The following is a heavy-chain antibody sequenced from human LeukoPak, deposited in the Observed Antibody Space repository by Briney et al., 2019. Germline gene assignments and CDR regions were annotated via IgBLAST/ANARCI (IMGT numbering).Heavy chain of an antibody. J-gene: IGHJ3*02. CDR2: INHSGST. Sequence: SETLSLTCAVYGGSFSGYYWSWIRQPPGKGLEWIGEINHSGSTNYNPSLKSRVTISVDTSKNQFSLKLSSVTAADTAAYYCARVEIQLWLGATDAFDTWGQGTMVTVSS. CDR1: GGSFSGYY. CDR3: ARVEIQLWLGATDAFDT. D-gene: IGHD5-18*01. V-gene: IGHV4-34*01.